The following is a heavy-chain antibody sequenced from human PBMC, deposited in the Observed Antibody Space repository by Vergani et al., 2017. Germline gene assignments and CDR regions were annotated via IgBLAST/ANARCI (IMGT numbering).Heavy chain of an antibody. V-gene: IGHV4-30-2*01. CDR3: ASRVDSYGYWFYYYGMDV. CDR2: IYHSGST. J-gene: IGHJ6*02. D-gene: IGHD5-18*01. Sequence: QVQLQESGPGLVKPSQTLSLTCAVSGGSISSGGYSWSWIRQPPGKGLEWIGYIYHSGSTYYNPSLKSRVTISVDRSKNQFSLKLSSVTAADTAVYYCASRVDSYGYWFYYYGMDVWGQGTTVTVSS. CDR1: GGSISSGGYS.